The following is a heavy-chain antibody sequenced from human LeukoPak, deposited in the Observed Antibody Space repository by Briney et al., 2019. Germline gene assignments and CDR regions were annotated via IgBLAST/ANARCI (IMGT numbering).Heavy chain of an antibody. V-gene: IGHV4-4*07. D-gene: IGHD3-22*01. CDR1: GGSISSYY. CDR2: IYTSGST. Sequence: PSETLSLTCTVSGGSISSYYWSWIRQPAGKGLEWIGRIYTSGSTNYNPSLKSRVTLSVDTSKYQFSLKLSSVTAADTAVYYCAREKADSAAFDIWGQGTMVAVSS. CDR3: AREKADSAAFDI. J-gene: IGHJ3*02.